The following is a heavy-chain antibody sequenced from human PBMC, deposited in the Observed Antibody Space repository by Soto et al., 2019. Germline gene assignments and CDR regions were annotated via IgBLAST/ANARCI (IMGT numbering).Heavy chain of an antibody. J-gene: IGHJ5*02. D-gene: IGHD3-22*01. CDR2: IIPIFGTA. V-gene: IGHV1-69*12. CDR1: GGTFSSYA. CDR3: ARDMGPSSGYYPYWFDP. Sequence: QVQLVQSGAEVKKPGSSVKVSCKASGGTFSSYAITWVRQAPGQGLEWMGGIIPIFGTANYAQKFQGRVTITGDESTSTAYMELSSLRSEDTAVYYCARDMGPSSGYYPYWFDPWGQGTLVTVSS.